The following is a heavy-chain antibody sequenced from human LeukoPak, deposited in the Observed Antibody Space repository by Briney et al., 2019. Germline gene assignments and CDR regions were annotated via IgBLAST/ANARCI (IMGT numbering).Heavy chain of an antibody. V-gene: IGHV4-4*07. CDR2: IYTSGST. J-gene: IGHJ5*02. Sequence: SETPSLTCTVSGGSISSYYWSWIRQPAGKGLEWIGRIYTSGSTNYNPSLKSRVTMSVDTSKNQFSLKLSSVTAADTAVYYCARDRADYVWGSYRYWFDPWGQGTLVTVSS. CDR1: GGSISSYY. CDR3: ARDRADYVWGSYRYWFDP. D-gene: IGHD3-16*02.